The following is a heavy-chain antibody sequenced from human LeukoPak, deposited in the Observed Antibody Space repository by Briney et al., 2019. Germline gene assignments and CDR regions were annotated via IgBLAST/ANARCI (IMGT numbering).Heavy chain of an antibody. CDR1: GFTFSGSA. D-gene: IGHD3-16*01. CDR3: TRLGDSDY. Sequence: PGGSLRLSCAASGFTFSGSAMHWVRQASGKGLEWVGRIRSKANSYATAYAASVKGRFTISRDDSKNTAYLQMNSLKTEDMAVYYCTRLGDSDYWGQGTLVTVSS. J-gene: IGHJ4*02. CDR2: IRSKANSYAT. V-gene: IGHV3-73*01.